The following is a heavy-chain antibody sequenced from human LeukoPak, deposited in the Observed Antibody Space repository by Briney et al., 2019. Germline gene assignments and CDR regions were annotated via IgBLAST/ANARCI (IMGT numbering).Heavy chain of an antibody. V-gene: IGHV4-39*02. CDR2: IYYSGST. CDR1: GGSISSSSYY. J-gene: IGHJ5*02. Sequence: SETLSLTCTVSGGSISSSSYYWGWIRQPPGKGLEWIGSIYYSGSTYYNPSLKSRVTISVDTSKNQFSLKLSSVTAADTAVYYCARDSSDLLSDWFDPWGQGTLVTVCS. CDR3: ARDSSDLLSDWFDP. D-gene: IGHD3-22*01.